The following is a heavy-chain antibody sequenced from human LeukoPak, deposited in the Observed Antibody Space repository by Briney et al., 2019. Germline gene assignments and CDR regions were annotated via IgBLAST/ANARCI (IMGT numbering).Heavy chain of an antibody. CDR1: GGSISSYY. Sequence: PSETLSLTCTVSGGSISSYYWSWLRQPPGKGLEWIGYIYYSGSTNYNPSLKSRLTISVDTSKNQFSLNLSSVTAADTAVYYCARDPSGSYYLSGAFDIWGQGTMVTVSS. D-gene: IGHD1-26*01. CDR2: IYYSGST. V-gene: IGHV4-59*01. CDR3: ARDPSGSYYLSGAFDI. J-gene: IGHJ3*02.